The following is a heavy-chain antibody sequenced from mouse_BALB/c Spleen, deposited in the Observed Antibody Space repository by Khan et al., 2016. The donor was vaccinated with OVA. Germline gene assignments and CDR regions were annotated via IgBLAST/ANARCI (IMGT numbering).Heavy chain of an antibody. CDR3: ASSFLLYALDY. CDR1: GFNIKNTY. J-gene: IGHJ4*01. D-gene: IGHD1-2*01. Sequence: VQLQQSGAEFMKPGASVRLSCIASGFNIKNTYIQWVRQRPDQGLEWLGRIDPANGNTKYDPKFQDKATLTADTSSNTAYLQLSSLTSEDTAVYFFASSFLLYALDYWGQGTAVTVSS. CDR2: IDPANGNT. V-gene: IGHV14-3*02.